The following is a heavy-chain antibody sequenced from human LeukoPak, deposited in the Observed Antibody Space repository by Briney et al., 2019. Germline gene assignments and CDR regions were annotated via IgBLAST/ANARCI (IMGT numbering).Heavy chain of an antibody. V-gene: IGHV4-31*03. D-gene: IGHD3-10*01. Sequence: PSETLSLTCTVSGGSISSGGYYWSWIRQHPGKGLEWIGYIYYSGSTYYNPSLKSRVTISVDTSKNQFSLKLSSVTAADTAVYYCARAVRGLTVNFDYWGQGTLVTVSS. CDR1: GGSISSGGYY. CDR2: IYYSGST. J-gene: IGHJ4*02. CDR3: ARAVRGLTVNFDY.